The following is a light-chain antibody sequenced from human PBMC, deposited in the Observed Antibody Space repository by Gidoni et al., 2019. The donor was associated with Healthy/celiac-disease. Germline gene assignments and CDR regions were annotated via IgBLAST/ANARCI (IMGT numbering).Light chain of an antibody. Sequence: AIQMSQSPSALSASVGDRVTITCRRSPGIRTELGWYQQKPGKAPKLLIYASSRLQSGGPSRFGGSGASTDFTLTISSLQPEDFATYCCLQDYNYPRTFGQGTKVEIK. V-gene: IGKV1-6*01. J-gene: IGKJ1*01. CDR1: PGIRTE. CDR3: LQDYNYPRT. CDR2: ASS.